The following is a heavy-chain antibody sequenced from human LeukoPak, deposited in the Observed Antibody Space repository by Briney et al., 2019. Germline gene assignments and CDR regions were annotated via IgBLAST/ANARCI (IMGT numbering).Heavy chain of an antibody. Sequence: GGSLRLSCAASGFTFSNYVMSWVRQAPGKGLEWVSGISGGGGSIYYADSVKGRFTTSRDTSKNTLNLQINSLRAEDTAVYYCAKHGDTAMWLDYWGQGTLVTVSS. J-gene: IGHJ4*02. CDR2: ISGGGGSI. CDR1: GFTFSNYV. D-gene: IGHD5-18*01. V-gene: IGHV3-23*01. CDR3: AKHGDTAMWLDY.